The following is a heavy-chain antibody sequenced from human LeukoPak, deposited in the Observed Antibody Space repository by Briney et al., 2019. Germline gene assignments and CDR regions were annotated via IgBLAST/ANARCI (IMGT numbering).Heavy chain of an antibody. V-gene: IGHV3-66*01. CDR1: GFTVSSNY. J-gene: IGHJ3*01. Sequence: GGSLRLSCAASGFTVSSNYMSWVRQAPGKGLEWVSVIYSGGSTYYADSVKGRFTISRDNSKNTLYLQMNSLRAEDTAVYYCARDSEYCSGGSCSTWGQGTMVTVSS. D-gene: IGHD2-15*01. CDR3: ARDSEYCSGGSCST. CDR2: IYSGGST.